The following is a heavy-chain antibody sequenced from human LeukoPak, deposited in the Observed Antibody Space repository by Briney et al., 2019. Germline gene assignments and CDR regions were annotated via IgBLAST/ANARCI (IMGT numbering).Heavy chain of an antibody. CDR3: ARDMYGIAAPNYYMDV. Sequence: GGSLRLSCAASGFTFSSYAMSWVRQAPGKGLEWVSSISSSSSSTIYYADSVKGRFTISRDNAKNSLYLQMNSLRAEDTAVYYCARDMYGIAAPNYYMDVWGKGTTVTVSS. D-gene: IGHD6-6*01. CDR2: ISSSSSSTI. J-gene: IGHJ6*03. CDR1: GFTFSSYA. V-gene: IGHV3-48*01.